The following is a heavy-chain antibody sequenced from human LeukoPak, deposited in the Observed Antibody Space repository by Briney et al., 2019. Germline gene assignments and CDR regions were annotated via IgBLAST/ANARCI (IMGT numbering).Heavy chain of an antibody. CDR1: GFTFNNYA. Sequence: TGGSLTLSCAASGFTFNNYAMSWVRQAPGKGLEWVSAISGSGGNTYYADSVKGRFTISRDHSKNTLYLQMNSLRAEDTAVYYCAKSWATVTTGSSDWFDPWGQGTLVTVSS. V-gene: IGHV3-23*01. CDR3: AKSWATVTTGSSDWFDP. J-gene: IGHJ5*02. CDR2: ISGSGGNT. D-gene: IGHD4-17*01.